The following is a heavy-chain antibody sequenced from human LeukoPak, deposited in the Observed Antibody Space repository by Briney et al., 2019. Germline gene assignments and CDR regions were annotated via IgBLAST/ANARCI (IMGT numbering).Heavy chain of an antibody. CDR2: INHSGST. CDR1: GGSFSGYY. J-gene: IGHJ6*03. Sequence: SETLSLTCAVYGGSFSGYYWSWIRQPPGKGLEWIGEINHSGSTNYNPSLKSRVTISVDTSKNQFSLKLSSVTAADTAVYYCARKRSVTPYYYYYYMDVWGKGTTVTVSS. CDR3: ARKRSVTPYYYYYYMDV. V-gene: IGHV4-34*01. D-gene: IGHD4-23*01.